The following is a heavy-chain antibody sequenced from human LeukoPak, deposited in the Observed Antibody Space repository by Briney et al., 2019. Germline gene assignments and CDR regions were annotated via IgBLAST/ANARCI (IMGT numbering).Heavy chain of an antibody. CDR3: ARIPLTIFGVVIMYLDY. V-gene: IGHV1-18*01. CDR1: GYTFTSYG. J-gene: IGHJ4*02. Sequence: ASVKVSCKASGYTFTSYGISWVRQAPGQGLEWMGWISAYNGNTNYAQKLLGRVTMTTDTSTSTAYMELRSLRSDDTAVYYCARIPLTIFGVVIMYLDYWGQGTLVTVSS. CDR2: ISAYNGNT. D-gene: IGHD3-3*01.